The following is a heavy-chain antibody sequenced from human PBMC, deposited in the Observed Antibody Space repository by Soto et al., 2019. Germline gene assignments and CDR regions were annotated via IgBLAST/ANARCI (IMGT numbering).Heavy chain of an antibody. CDR3: AKAPMDFSTFRTPNWFDP. D-gene: IGHD3-3*01. CDR2: ISGSGGTT. Sequence: QPGGSLRLSCAASGFTFSTYAMSWVRQAPGKGLEWVSVISGSGGTTYYADSVKGRFTISRDNSKNTVYLQMNSLRAEDTAVYYCAKAPMDFSTFRTPNWFDPWGQGTLVTVSS. CDR1: GFTFSTYA. J-gene: IGHJ5*02. V-gene: IGHV3-23*01.